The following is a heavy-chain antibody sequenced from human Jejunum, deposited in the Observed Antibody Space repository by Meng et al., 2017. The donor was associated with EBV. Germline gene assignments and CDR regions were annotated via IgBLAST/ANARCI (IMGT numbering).Heavy chain of an antibody. D-gene: IGHD1-1*01. CDR2: IYYTGTI. CDR1: GYSMSNSNW. J-gene: IGHJ4*02. V-gene: IGHV4-28*05. Sequence: QVQLQESGPGLVKPSDTLCLTCAVSGYSMSNSNWWGWIRQPPGKGLEWIGYIYYTGTIYYNPSLKSRVTMSIDTSKNHFSLKLTSVTTMDTAVYYCAKRMPGTGFDYWGQGTLVTVSS. CDR3: AKRMPGTGFDY.